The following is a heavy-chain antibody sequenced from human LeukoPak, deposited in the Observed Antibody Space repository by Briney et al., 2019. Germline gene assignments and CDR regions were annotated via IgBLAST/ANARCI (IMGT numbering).Heavy chain of an antibody. J-gene: IGHJ3*02. D-gene: IGHD1-26*01. CDR2: MNPNSGNT. Sequence: ASVKVSCKAAGYTFTSYDINWVRQATGQGLEGMGGMNPNSGNTGYAQKFQGRVTITRNTAIGTGYMELSSLRSHDPAVYYCASYSGSYIDAFHIWRQGPMVTVSS. V-gene: IGHV1-8*02. CDR1: GYTFTSYD. CDR3: ASYSGSYIDAFHI.